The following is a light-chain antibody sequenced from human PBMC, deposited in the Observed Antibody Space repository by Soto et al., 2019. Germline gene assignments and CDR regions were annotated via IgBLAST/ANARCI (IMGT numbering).Light chain of an antibody. Sequence: ALRMTQSPSSFSASTGDRVTVTCRASQDIGSYLAWYQQKPGKAPNLLIYAASTLQSGVPSRFSAYGSGTNFTLTISCLQSEDFATYYCQQYYTNPRTFGPGTTVEIK. CDR2: AAS. V-gene: IGKV1-8*01. CDR3: QQYYTNPRT. J-gene: IGKJ1*01. CDR1: QDIGSY.